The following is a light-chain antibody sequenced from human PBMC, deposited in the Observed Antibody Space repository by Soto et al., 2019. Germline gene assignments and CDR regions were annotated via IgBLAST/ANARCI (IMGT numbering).Light chain of an antibody. V-gene: IGKV3-20*01. CDR3: HQYDSSPLT. CDR2: GAS. J-gene: IGKJ4*01. Sequence: EIVLTQSPGTLSLSPGERATLSCRASQSVSSSYLAWYQQKPGQAPRLLIYGASSRATGIPDRFSGSGSGTVFTLTISRLEPEDFAVYYCHQYDSSPLTFGGGTKGEIK. CDR1: QSVSSSY.